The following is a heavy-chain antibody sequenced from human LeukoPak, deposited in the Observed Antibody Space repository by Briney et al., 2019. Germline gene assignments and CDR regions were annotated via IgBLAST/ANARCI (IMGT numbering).Heavy chain of an antibody. CDR1: GYTFTSYD. J-gene: IGHJ5*02. V-gene: IGHV1-8*03. CDR2: MNPNSGNT. Sequence: ASVKVSCKASGYTFTSYDINWVRQATGQGLEWMGWMNPNSGNTGYAQKFQGRVTITRNTSISTAYMELSSLRSEDTAVYYCARGRGPSRRSSSSLTPGDPWGQGTLVTVSS. CDR3: ARGRGPSRRSSSSLTPGDP. D-gene: IGHD6-6*01.